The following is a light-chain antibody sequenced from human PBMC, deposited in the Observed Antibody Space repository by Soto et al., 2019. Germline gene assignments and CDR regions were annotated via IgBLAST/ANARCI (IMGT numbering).Light chain of an antibody. CDR1: QSVSSN. Sequence: EIVMTQSPATLSVSPGERATLSCRASQSVSSNLAWYQQKPGQAPRLLIYGASTRATGIPARFSGSGSGTEFTPTISSLQSEDFPVYYCQQYNNWPPWTFGQGTKVDIK. V-gene: IGKV3-15*01. CDR3: QQYNNWPPWT. J-gene: IGKJ1*01. CDR2: GAS.